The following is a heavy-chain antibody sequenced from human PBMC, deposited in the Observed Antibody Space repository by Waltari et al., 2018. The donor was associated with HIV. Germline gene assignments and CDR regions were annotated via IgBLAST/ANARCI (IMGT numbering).Heavy chain of an antibody. Sequence: EVQLVESGGGLVQPGGSLSLSCAAAGFIFNDYSMNWVRQAPGKGLEWISYITCGGAVTYYPDSVKGRFTVSRDNARNSLSLRMHSLRVEDTAVYYCARSSYSSGWAYFDYWGQGVLVTVFS. CDR2: ITCGGAVT. V-gene: IGHV3-48*01. D-gene: IGHD6-19*01. CDR1: GFIFNDYS. J-gene: IGHJ4*02. CDR3: ARSSYSSGWAYFDY.